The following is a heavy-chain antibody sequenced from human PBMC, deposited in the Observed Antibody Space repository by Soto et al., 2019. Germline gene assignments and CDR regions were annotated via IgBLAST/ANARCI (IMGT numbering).Heavy chain of an antibody. J-gene: IGHJ4*02. CDR2: IEQDGSEV. D-gene: IGHD5-12*01. V-gene: IGHV3-7*01. CDR3: VKARWLGN. CDR1: GFTFSSYW. Sequence: EVQLVESGGGLVQPGGSLRLSCAASGFTFSSYWMSWVRQAPGKGLEWVANIEQDGSEVYYVDSVKGRFTISRDNAQTSLYLQMYSLRAEDTAVYYCVKARWLGNWGQGTLVTVSS.